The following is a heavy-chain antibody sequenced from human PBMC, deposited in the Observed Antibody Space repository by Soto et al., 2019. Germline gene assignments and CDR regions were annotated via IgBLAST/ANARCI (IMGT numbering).Heavy chain of an antibody. D-gene: IGHD6-13*01. Sequence: KTSETLSLTCAVYGGSFSGYYWSWIRQPPGKGLEWIGEINHSGSTNYNPSLKSRVTISVDTSTNQFSLKLSSVTAADTAVYYCARKPRYSSSWSPSGVRNYYYGMDVWGQGTTVTVSS. CDR1: GGSFSGYY. J-gene: IGHJ6*02. CDR3: ARKPRYSSSWSPSGVRNYYYGMDV. V-gene: IGHV4-34*01. CDR2: INHSGST.